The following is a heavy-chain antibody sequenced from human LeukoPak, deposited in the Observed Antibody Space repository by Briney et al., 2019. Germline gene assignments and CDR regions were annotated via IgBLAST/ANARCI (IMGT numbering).Heavy chain of an antibody. CDR2: ISSGGDTK. CDR3: AKYFDSGSYYKLPH. D-gene: IGHD3-10*01. V-gene: IGHV3-11*01. CDR1: EFVFSDYY. Sequence: PGGSLRLSCAASEFVFSDYYMSWVRQAPGKGLEWVSYISSGGDTKYYADSVKGRFTISRDNAKNSLYLQMNNLRAEDTAVYYCAKYFDSGSYYKLPHWGQGTLVTVSS. J-gene: IGHJ1*01.